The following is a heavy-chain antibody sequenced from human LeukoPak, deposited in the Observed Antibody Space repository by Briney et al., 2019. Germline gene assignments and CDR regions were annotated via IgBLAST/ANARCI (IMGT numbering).Heavy chain of an antibody. CDR2: ISSSGTI. CDR3: AKGRDYDFWSGYLF. V-gene: IGHV3-48*01. J-gene: IGHJ1*01. CDR1: GFTFSSYS. D-gene: IGHD3-3*01. Sequence: PGGSLRLSCAASGFTFSSYSMNWVRQAPGKGLEWVSYISSSGTIYYADSVKGRFTISRDNAKNSLYLQMNSLRAEDMALYYCAKGRDYDFWSGYLFWGQGTLVTVSS.